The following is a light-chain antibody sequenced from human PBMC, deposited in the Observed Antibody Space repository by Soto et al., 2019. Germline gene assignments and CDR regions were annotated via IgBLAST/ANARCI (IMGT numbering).Light chain of an antibody. CDR3: SSYTSSNTQVV. Sequence: QSALTQPASVSGSPGQSVTISCTGTSRDVGGYDYVSWYQQHPGKAPKLIIYEVSNRPSGVSNRFSGSKSGNTASLTISGLQAEDEADYYCSSYTSSNTQVVFGGGTKLTVL. V-gene: IGLV2-14*01. CDR1: SRDVGGYDY. CDR2: EVS. J-gene: IGLJ2*01.